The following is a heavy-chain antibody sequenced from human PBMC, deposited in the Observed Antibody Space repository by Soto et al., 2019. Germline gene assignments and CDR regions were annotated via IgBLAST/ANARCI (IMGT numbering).Heavy chain of an antibody. CDR1: GYSFTSYW. CDR3: ARGGYYYDSSGHRRFDP. CDR2: IYPGDSDT. V-gene: IGHV5-51*01. Sequence: PGESLKISCKGSGYSFTSYWIGWVRQMPGKGLEWMGTIYPGDSDTRYSPSFQGQVTISADKSISTAYLQWSSLKASDTAMYYCARGGYYYDSSGHRRFDPWGQGTLVTVSS. D-gene: IGHD3-22*01. J-gene: IGHJ5*02.